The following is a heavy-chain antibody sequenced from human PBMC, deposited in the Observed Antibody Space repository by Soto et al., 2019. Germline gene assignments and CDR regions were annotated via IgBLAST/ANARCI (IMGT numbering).Heavy chain of an antibody. V-gene: IGHV3-11*01. Sequence: QVQLVESGGGLVKPGGSLRLSCTASGFTFSDYYMSWIRQAPGKGLEWVSYISSSGSTIYYTDSVKGRFTISRDNAKNSLYLEMNSLRAEDTAAYYCARSGSDIVVVPAAGLDYWGQGTLVTVSS. CDR3: ARSGSDIVVVPAAGLDY. D-gene: IGHD2-2*01. CDR2: ISSSGSTI. J-gene: IGHJ4*02. CDR1: GFTFSDYY.